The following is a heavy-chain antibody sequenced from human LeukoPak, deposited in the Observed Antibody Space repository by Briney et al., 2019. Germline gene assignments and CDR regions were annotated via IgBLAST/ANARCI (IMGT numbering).Heavy chain of an antibody. J-gene: IGHJ4*02. CDR1: GGSISSSSYY. Sequence: ETLSLTCTVSGGSISSSSYYWGWIRQPPGTGLEWVSAISGSGGSTYYADSVKGRFTISRDNSKNTLYLQMHSLRAEDTAVYYCAKESLRVVPSATFDYWGQGTLVTVSS. CDR3: AKESLRVVPSATFDY. CDR2: ISGSGGST. V-gene: IGHV3-23*01. D-gene: IGHD2-2*01.